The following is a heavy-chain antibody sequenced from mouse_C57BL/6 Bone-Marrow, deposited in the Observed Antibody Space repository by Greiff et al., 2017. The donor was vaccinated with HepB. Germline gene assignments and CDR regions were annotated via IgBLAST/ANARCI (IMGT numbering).Heavy chain of an antibody. Sequence: QVQLQQPGAELVKPGASVKMSCKASGYTFTSYWITWVKQRPGSGSTNYNEKFKSKATLTVDTSSSTAYMQLSSLTSEDSAVYYCANYYGSSYPWHFDVWGTGTTVTVSS. V-gene: IGHV1-55*01. J-gene: IGHJ1*03. CDR1: GYTFTSYW. CDR3: ANYYGSSYPWHFDV. CDR2: SGST. D-gene: IGHD1-1*01.